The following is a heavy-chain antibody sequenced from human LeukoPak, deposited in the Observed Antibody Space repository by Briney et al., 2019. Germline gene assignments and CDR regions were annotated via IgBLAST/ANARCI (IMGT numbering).Heavy chain of an antibody. CDR3: VYYYGSGSVEY. V-gene: IGHV4-39*01. J-gene: IGHJ4*02. D-gene: IGHD3-10*01. CDR1: GGSITSSNYY. CDR2: FYYSGST. Sequence: SETLSLTCTVSGGSITSSNYYWGWIRQPPGKGLEWIGSFYYSGSTNYNPSLKSRVTISVDTSKNQFSLKLSSVTAADTAVYYCVYYYGSGSVEYWGQGTLVTVS.